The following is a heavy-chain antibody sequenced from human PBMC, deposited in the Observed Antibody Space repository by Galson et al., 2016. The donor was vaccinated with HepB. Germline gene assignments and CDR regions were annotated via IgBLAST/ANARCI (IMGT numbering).Heavy chain of an antibody. D-gene: IGHD6-13*01. Sequence: SLRLSCAASRFIFSHYGMHLVRQAPGEGLEWVAMIWFDGSSKHHSDSVRGRFTISRDNSKNTLYLEMNSLRAEDTAVYYCATEDLSSPGNCALDIWGQGAMVTVSS. J-gene: IGHJ3*02. V-gene: IGHV3-33*01. CDR2: IWFDGSSK. CDR3: ATEDLSSPGNCALDI. CDR1: RFIFSHYG.